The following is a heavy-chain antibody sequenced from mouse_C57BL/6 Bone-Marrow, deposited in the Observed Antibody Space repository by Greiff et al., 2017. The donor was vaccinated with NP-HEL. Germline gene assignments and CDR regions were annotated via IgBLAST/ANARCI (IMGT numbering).Heavy chain of an antibody. V-gene: IGHV5-2*01. CDR3: ARGGYYGSSLYWYFDV. Sequence: EVQLVESGGGLVQPGESLKLSCESNEYEFPSHDMSWVRKTPEKRLELVAVINSDGGSTYYPDTMERRFIISRDNTKKTLYLQMSSLRSEDTALYYCARGGYYGSSLYWYFDVWGTGTTVTVSS. D-gene: IGHD1-1*01. CDR1: EYEFPSHD. CDR2: INSDGGST. J-gene: IGHJ1*03.